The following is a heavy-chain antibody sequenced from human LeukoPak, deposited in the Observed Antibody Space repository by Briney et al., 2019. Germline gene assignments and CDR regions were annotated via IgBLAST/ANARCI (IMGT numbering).Heavy chain of an antibody. CDR3: AKGVGATDY. CDR1: GVSFSSYA. D-gene: IGHD1-26*01. Sequence: GGSLSLSWAASGVSFSSYAMSWGRLAQGKGMEWVSAVSGSGGSTYYADSVKGRFTISRDNSKNTLYLQMNSVRAEDTAVYYCAKGVGATDYWGQGTLVTVSS. J-gene: IGHJ4*02. CDR2: VSGSGGST. V-gene: IGHV3-23*01.